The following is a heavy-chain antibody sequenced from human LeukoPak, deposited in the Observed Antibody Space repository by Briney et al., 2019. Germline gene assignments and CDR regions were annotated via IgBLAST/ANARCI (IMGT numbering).Heavy chain of an antibody. CDR1: GGTFSSHG. Sequence: SVKVSCKASGGTFSSHGINWVRQAPGQGLEWMARIIPIFGTTNYAQKFQGRVTITTDESTSTAYMELNSLRSEDTAVYYCARAPGSSVSIAARPYYFDYWGQGTLVTVSS. CDR3: ARAPGSSVSIAARPYYFDY. V-gene: IGHV1-69*05. D-gene: IGHD6-6*01. CDR2: IIPIFGTT. J-gene: IGHJ4*02.